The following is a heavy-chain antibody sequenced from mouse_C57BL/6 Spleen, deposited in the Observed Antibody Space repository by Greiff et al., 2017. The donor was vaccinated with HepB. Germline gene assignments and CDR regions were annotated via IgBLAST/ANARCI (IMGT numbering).Heavy chain of an antibody. V-gene: IGHV5-17*01. CDR2: ISSGSSTI. J-gene: IGHJ4*01. CDR3: ARRVDYAMDY. CDR1: GFTFSDYG. Sequence: VQVVESGGGLVKPGGSLKLSCAASGFTFSDYGMHWVRQAPEKGLEWVAYISSGSSTIYYAATVKGRFTISRDNAKNTLFLQMTSLRSEDTAMYYCARRVDYAMDYWGQGTSVTVSS. D-gene: IGHD1-1*01.